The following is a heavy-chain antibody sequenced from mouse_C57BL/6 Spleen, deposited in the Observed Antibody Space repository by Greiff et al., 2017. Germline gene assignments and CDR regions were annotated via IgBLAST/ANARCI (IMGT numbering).Heavy chain of an antibody. D-gene: IGHD2-5*01. CDR2: TFYSGIT. CDR1: GFSINSDCY. Sequence: VQLKESGPSLVRPSQTLSLTCTVTGFSINSDCYWIWIRQFPGNKLEYIGYTFYSGITYYNPSLESRTYITRDTSKNQFSLKLSSATTEDTATYYCARTYSNYWYFDVWGTGTTVTVSS. J-gene: IGHJ1*03. CDR3: ARTYSNYWYFDV. V-gene: IGHV3-3*01.